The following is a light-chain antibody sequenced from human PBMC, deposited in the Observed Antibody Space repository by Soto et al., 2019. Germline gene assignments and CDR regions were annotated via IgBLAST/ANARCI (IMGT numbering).Light chain of an antibody. V-gene: IGKV1-5*01. CDR3: QQYETFSGT. CDR2: DAS. CDR1: QSVSGW. J-gene: IGKJ1*01. Sequence: DIQMTQSPSPLSASVGDRVTVTCRASQSVSGWLAWYQQKPGEAPKLLIYDASALPRGAPSRFSGSGSGTKFTLTIASLQPDDFATYYCQQYETFSGTFGPGTKVDIK.